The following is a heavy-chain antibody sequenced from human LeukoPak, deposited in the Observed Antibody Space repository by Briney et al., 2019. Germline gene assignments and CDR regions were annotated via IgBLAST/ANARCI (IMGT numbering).Heavy chain of an antibody. V-gene: IGHV4-59*08. J-gene: IGHJ5*02. CDR1: GGSNSSYY. CDR2: IYYSGST. D-gene: IGHD3-16*02. CDR3: ARRMEWGSYRPSLWFDP. Sequence: SETLSLTCTVSGGSNSSYYWSWIRQPPGKGLEWIGYIYYSGSTNYNPSLKSRVTISVDTSKNQFSLKLSSVTAADTAVYYCARRMEWGSYRPSLWFDPWGQGNLVTVSS.